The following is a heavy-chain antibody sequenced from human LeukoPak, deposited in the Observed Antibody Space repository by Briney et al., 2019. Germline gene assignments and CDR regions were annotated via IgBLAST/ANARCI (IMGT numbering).Heavy chain of an antibody. CDR2: INPNSGGT. J-gene: IGHJ4*02. Sequence: ASVKVSCKASGYTFTGYYMHWVRQAPGQGLEWMGWINPNSGGTNYAQKFQGRVTMTRDTSISTGYMELSRLRSDDTAVYYCATERLDSSGYYVLNYWGQGTLVTVS. CDR3: ATERLDSSGYYVLNY. CDR1: GYTFTGYY. V-gene: IGHV1-2*02. D-gene: IGHD3-22*01.